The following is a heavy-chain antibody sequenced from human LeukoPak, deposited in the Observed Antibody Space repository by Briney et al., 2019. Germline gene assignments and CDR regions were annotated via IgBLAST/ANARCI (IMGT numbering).Heavy chain of an antibody. CDR3: ATRGKEGYYDFWSGYYTGLGYFDY. V-gene: IGHV3-7*01. D-gene: IGHD3-3*01. Sequence: GGSLRLSCAASGFTFSSYWMSWVRQAPGKGPEWVANIKQDGSEKYYVDSVKGRFTISRDNAKNSLYLQMNSLRAEDTAVYYCATRGKEGYYDFWSGYYTGLGYFDYWGQGTLVTVSS. J-gene: IGHJ4*02. CDR1: GFTFSSYW. CDR2: IKQDGSEK.